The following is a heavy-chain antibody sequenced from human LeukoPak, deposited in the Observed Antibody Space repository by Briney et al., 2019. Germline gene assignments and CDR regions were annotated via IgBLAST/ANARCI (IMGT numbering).Heavy chain of an antibody. CDR1: GGSFSGYY. Sequence: SETLSLTCAVYGGSFSGYYWSWIRQPPGKGLGWIGEINHSGSTNYNPSLKSRVTISVDTSKNQFSLKLSSVTAADTAVYYCARGPIGSYGGYVPWGQGTLVTVSS. CDR3: ARGPIGSYGGYVP. CDR2: INHSGST. J-gene: IGHJ5*02. D-gene: IGHD5-12*01. V-gene: IGHV4-34*01.